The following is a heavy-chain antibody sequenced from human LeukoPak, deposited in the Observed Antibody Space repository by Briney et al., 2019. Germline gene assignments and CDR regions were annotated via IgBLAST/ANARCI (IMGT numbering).Heavy chain of an antibody. CDR3: ARVLYYDSSGYYY. V-gene: IGHV1-69*05. D-gene: IGHD3-22*01. CDR1: GGTFSSYA. CDR2: IITIFGTA. J-gene: IGHJ4*02. Sequence: ASVKVSCKASGGTFSSYAISWVRQAPGQGLEWMGRIITIFGTANYAQKFQGRVTITTDESTSTAYMELSSLRSEDTAVYYCARVLYYDSSGYYYWGQGTLVTVSS.